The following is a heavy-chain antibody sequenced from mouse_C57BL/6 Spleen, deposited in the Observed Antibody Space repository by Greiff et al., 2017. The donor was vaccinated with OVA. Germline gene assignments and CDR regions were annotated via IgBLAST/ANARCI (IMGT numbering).Heavy chain of an antibody. CDR1: GFTFSDYG. J-gene: IGHJ1*03. Sequence: EVKLVESGGGLVKPGGSLKLSCAASGFTFSDYGMHWVRQAPEKGLEWVAYLSSGSSTIYYADTVKGRFTISRDNAKNTLFLQMTSLRSEDTAMYYCARNYEYRYWYGDVWGTGTTVTVSS. CDR2: LSSGSSTI. D-gene: IGHD2-4*01. CDR3: ARNYEYRYWYGDV. V-gene: IGHV5-17*01.